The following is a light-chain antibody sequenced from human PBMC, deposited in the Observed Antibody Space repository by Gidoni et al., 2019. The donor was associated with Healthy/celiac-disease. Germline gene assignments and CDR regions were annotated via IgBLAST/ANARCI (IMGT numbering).Light chain of an antibody. Sequence: SYVLTQPPSVSVAPGQTARSTCGGNNIGKKNVHWYQQKPGKAPVLVVYDYSDRPSGIPERFLGSNSGNTATLTISRVEAGDEADYYCQVWDSSSDHVVFGGGTKLTVL. J-gene: IGLJ2*01. V-gene: IGLV3-21*02. CDR2: DYS. CDR1: NIGKKN. CDR3: QVWDSSSDHVV.